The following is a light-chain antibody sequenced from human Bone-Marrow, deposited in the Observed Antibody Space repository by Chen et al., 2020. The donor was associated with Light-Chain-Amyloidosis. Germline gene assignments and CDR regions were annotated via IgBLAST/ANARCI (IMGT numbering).Light chain of an antibody. CDR2: DDS. CDR1: NIGSTS. J-gene: IGLJ2*01. V-gene: IGLV3-21*02. Sequence: SYVLTQPSSVSVAPGQTATIACGGNNIGSTSVHWYQQTPGQAPLLVVYDDSDRPSGIPERLSGSNSRNTATLTISRVEAGDEADYYCQVWDSLSDQVVFGGGTKLTVL. CDR3: QVWDSLSDQVV.